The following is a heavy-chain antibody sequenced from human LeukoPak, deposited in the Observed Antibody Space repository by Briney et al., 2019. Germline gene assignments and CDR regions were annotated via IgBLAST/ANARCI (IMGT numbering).Heavy chain of an antibody. CDR3: AKDSGYTYGYSFDY. V-gene: IGHV3-30*18. D-gene: IGHD5-18*01. Sequence: PGGSLRLSCAASGFTYSSYGMHWVRQAPGKGLEWVAVISYDGSNKYYADSVKGRFTISRDNSEHTLYLEMNSLRGEDTAMYYCAKDSGYTYGYSFDYWGQGTLVTVSS. J-gene: IGHJ4*02. CDR1: GFTYSSYG. CDR2: ISYDGSNK.